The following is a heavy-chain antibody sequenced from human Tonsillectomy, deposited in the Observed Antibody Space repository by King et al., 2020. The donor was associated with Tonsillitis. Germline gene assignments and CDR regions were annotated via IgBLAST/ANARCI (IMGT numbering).Heavy chain of an antibody. V-gene: IGHV4-34*01. CDR3: ARGRGGYCSSTSCSHFDY. CDR2: INHSGST. J-gene: IGHJ4*02. CDR1: GGSFSGYY. D-gene: IGHD2-2*01. Sequence: VQLPQWGAGLLKPSETLSLTCAVYGGSFSGYYWSWIRQPPGKGLEWIGEINHSGSTNYNPSLKSRVTISVDTSKNQFSLKLSSVTAADTAVYYCARGRGGYCSSTSCSHFDYWGQGTLVTVSS.